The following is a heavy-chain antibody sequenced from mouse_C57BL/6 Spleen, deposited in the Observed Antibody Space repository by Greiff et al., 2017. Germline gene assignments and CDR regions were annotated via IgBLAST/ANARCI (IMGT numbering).Heavy chain of an antibody. CDR3: ARGGNYWYFDV. CDR1: GYTFTSYW. CDR2: IDPSDSYT. J-gene: IGHJ1*03. V-gene: IGHV1-69*01. Sequence: VQLQQPGAELVMPGASVKLSCKASGYTFTSYWMHWVKQRPGQGLAWIGEIDPSDSYTNYNQTFKGKSTLTVDKSSSTAYMQLSSLTSEDSAVYYCARGGNYWYFDVWGTGTTVTVSS. D-gene: IGHD2-1*01.